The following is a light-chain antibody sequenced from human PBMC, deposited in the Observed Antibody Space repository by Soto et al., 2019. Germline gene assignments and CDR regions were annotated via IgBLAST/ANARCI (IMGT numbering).Light chain of an antibody. J-gene: IGLJ3*02. CDR2: EVT. V-gene: IGLV2-23*02. CDR1: SSDVGNYNL. Sequence: QSALTQPASVSGSPGQSITISCTGTSSDVGNYNLVSWYQQHPGEAPTLMIYEVTKRPSGVSNRFSGSKSGNTASLTISGLQPEDESDYYCCSYAGGGSYVLFGGGTKLTVL. CDR3: CSYAGGGSYVL.